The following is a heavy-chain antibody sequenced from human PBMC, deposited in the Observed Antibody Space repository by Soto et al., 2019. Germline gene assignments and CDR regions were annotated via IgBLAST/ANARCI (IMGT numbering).Heavy chain of an antibody. J-gene: IGHJ5*02. Sequence: QVQLQESGPGLVKPSQTLSLTCTVSGGSIRSGDYYWSWIRQPPGKGLEWIGYTYYSGSTYYNPSLKSRVIISIDTSKNQFSLKLSSVTAADTAVYYCARGPNYYNSARGWFDPWGQGTLVTVSS. CDR3: ARGPNYYNSARGWFDP. CDR1: GGSIRSGDYY. CDR2: TYYSGST. V-gene: IGHV4-30-4*01. D-gene: IGHD3-10*01.